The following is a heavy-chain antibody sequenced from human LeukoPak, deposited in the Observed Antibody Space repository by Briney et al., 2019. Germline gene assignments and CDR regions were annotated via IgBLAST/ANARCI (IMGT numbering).Heavy chain of an antibody. CDR3: ARDPRGLSSSWSQLGNFDY. V-gene: IGHV4-34*01. D-gene: IGHD6-13*01. J-gene: IGHJ4*02. Sequence: PSETLFLACAVYGGSFSGYSWNWIRQPPVKGLEWIGEINHSGGTNYNPSLKSRVTISVDTSKKQFSLKLSSVTAADTAVYYCARDPRGLSSSWSQLGNFDYWGQGTLVTVSS. CDR2: INHSGGT. CDR1: GGSFSGYS.